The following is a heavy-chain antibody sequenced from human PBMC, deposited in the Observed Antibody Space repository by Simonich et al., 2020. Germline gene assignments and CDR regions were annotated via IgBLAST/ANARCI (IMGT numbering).Heavy chain of an antibody. CDR3: ARDTSYYGSGSYYFDY. Sequence: GGGLVKPGGSLRLSCAASGFTCSSYSMNWVRQAPGKGLEWVSSIRSSSSYIYYSDSVKGRFTISRDNAKNSLYREMNSLRAEDTAVYYCARDTSYYGSGSYYFDYWGQGTLVTVSS. D-gene: IGHD3-10*01. CDR2: IRSSSSYI. V-gene: IGHV3-21*01. J-gene: IGHJ4*02. CDR1: GFTCSSYS.